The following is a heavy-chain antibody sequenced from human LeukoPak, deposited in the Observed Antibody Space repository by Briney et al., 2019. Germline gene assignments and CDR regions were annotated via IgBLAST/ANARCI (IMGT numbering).Heavy chain of an antibody. V-gene: IGHV4-59*01. CDR3: VRGNYDNRGYSNAFDI. D-gene: IGHD3-22*01. Sequence: SGTLSLTCTVSGASISSSYWSWVRQPPAKRLEWIGFIYYNGNTNSNPSLKSRVTISADTSKNQFSLKLTSVTAADTAVYYCVRGNYDNRGYSNAFDIWGQGAMATVSS. CDR2: IYYNGNT. J-gene: IGHJ3*02. CDR1: GASISSSY.